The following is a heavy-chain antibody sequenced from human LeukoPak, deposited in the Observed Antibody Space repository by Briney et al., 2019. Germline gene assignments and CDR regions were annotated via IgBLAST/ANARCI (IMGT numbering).Heavy chain of an antibody. Sequence: SGGSLRLSCAAAGFTFSSYSMNWVRQAPGKGLEWVAVISYDGSNKYYADSVKGRFTISRDNSKNSLYLQMNSLRAEDTAVYYCARDEGIGIQLWSPTSNDYWGQGTLVTVSS. CDR3: ARDEGIGIQLWSPTSNDY. CDR1: GFTFSSYS. V-gene: IGHV3-30*03. D-gene: IGHD5-18*01. J-gene: IGHJ4*02. CDR2: ISYDGSNK.